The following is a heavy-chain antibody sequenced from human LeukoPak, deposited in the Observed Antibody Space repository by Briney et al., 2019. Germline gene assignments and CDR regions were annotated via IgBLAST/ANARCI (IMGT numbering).Heavy chain of an antibody. D-gene: IGHD1-26*01. V-gene: IGHV3-9*01. CDR2: ISWNGGSI. Sequence: GGSLRLSCAASGFTFDDYAMHWVRQAPGKGLEWVSGISWNGGSIGYADSVKGRFTISRDNAKNSLYLQMNSLRAEDTALYYCAKALGSGSYYFDYWGQGTLVTVSS. CDR1: GFTFDDYA. CDR3: AKALGSGSYYFDY. J-gene: IGHJ4*02.